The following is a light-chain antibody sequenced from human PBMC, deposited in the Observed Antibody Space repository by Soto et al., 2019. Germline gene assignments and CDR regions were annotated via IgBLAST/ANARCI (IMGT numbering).Light chain of an antibody. V-gene: IGKV3-20*01. J-gene: IGKJ2*01. CDR3: QHYGNSLYT. Sequence: EIVLTQSPGTLSLSPGEGATLSCRASQSVSSTYLAWYQQRPGQAPRLLIYGASSRATGIPDRFSGSGSATDFTLTISRLEPEDFALYYCQHYGNSLYTFGQGTKREIK. CDR1: QSVSSTY. CDR2: GAS.